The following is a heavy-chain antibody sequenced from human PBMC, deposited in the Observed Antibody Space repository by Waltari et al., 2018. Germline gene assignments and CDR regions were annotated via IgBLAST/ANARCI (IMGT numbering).Heavy chain of an antibody. CDR1: GGSIRGFY. CDR2: LYYTGST. J-gene: IGHJ5*02. CDR3: ARGGGGDWEWFDP. Sequence: QVQLQESGPSLLKPSETLPLICTVSGGSIRGFYWSWVRQPPGKGLDWIGYLYYTGSTNFNPSLKRRVTRSVDTSKNQFSLKLSSVTAADTAFYYCARGGGGDWEWFDPWGQGTLVTVSS. D-gene: IGHD2-21*02. V-gene: IGHV4-59*01.